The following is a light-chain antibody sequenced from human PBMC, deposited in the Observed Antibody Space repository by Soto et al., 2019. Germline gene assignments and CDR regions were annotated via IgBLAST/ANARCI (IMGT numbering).Light chain of an antibody. CDR1: SSDVGNL. CDR2: DVS. V-gene: IGLV2-14*02. Sequence: QSVLTQPASVSGSPGQSITISCTGTSSDVGNLVSWYQQHPGKAPKLMIYDVSNRPSGVSNRFSGSKSGKTASLTISGLKAEDEADYYCSSYTSSGPVFGGGTKVTVL. CDR3: SSYTSSGPV. J-gene: IGLJ2*01.